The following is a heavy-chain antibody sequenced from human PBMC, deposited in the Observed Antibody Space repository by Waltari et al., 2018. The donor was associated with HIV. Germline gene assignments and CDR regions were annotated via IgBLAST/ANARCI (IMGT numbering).Heavy chain of an antibody. V-gene: IGHV4-39*01. J-gene: IGHJ4*02. CDR2: LYYSGST. CDR1: GGSISSSTYY. D-gene: IGHD2-21*02. Sequence: QLQLQESGPGLVKASATLSLTCTVSGGSISSSTYYWGWVRQPPGKGLEWLGNLYYSGSTYYNPSLKSRVTISVDTSKNQFSLKLSSVTAADTAVYYCTRLSIVVVTAIDFWGQGTLVTVSS. CDR3: TRLSIVVVTAIDF.